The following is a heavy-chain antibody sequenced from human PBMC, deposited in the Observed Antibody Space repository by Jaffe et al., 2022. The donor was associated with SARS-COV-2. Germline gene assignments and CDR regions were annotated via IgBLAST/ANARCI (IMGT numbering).Heavy chain of an antibody. CDR3: ARGDYDFWSGYYTVLEYYYYGMDV. V-gene: IGHV3-74*01. CDR1: GFTFSSYW. CDR2: INSDGSST. J-gene: IGHJ6*02. Sequence: EVQLVESGGGLVQPGGSLRLSCAASGFTFSSYWMHWVRQAPGKGLVWVSRINSDGSSTSYADSVKGRFTISRDNAKNTLYLQMNSLRAEDTAVYYCARGDYDFWSGYYTVLEYYYYGMDVWGQGTTVTVSS. D-gene: IGHD3-3*01.